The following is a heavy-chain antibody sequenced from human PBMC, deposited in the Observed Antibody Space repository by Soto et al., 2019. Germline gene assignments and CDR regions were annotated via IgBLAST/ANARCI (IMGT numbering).Heavy chain of an antibody. J-gene: IGHJ3*02. CDR3: ARGAEIVVVVAAPTDAFDI. D-gene: IGHD2-15*01. V-gene: IGHV3-64*04. CDR2: ISCDGSNT. Sequence: PGGSLRLSCAASGFTFSNYGMHWVRQAPGKGLEYVSAISCDGSNTYYADSVKGRFIISRDNSKNTLYLQMNSLRAEDTAVYYCARGAEIVVVVAAPTDAFDIWGQGTMVTVSS. CDR1: GFTFSNYG.